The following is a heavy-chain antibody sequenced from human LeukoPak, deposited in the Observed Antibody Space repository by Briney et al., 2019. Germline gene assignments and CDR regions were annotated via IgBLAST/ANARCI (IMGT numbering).Heavy chain of an antibody. V-gene: IGHV3-30*18. CDR3: AKDRIAVATFDY. CDR1: GFTFSSYG. CDR2: ISYDGSNK. J-gene: IGHJ4*02. D-gene: IGHD6-19*01. Sequence: PGGSLRLSCAASGFTFSSYGMHWVRQAPGKGLEWVAVISYDGSNKYYADSVKGRFTTSRDNSKNTLYLQMNSLRAEDTAVYYCAKDRIAVATFDYWGQGTLVTVSS.